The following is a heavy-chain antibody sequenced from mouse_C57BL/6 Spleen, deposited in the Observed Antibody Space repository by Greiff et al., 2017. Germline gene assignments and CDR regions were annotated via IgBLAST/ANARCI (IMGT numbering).Heavy chain of an antibody. CDR2: IYPGSGST. J-gene: IGHJ4*01. V-gene: IGHV1-55*01. CDR1: GYTFTSYW. CDR3: ARRYSNYGGLYYAMDY. D-gene: IGHD2-5*01. Sequence: QVQLQQPGAELVKPGASVKMSCKASGYTFTSYWITWVKQRPGQGLEWIGDIYPGSGSTNYNEKFKSKATLTVDTSSSTAYMQLSSLTSEDSAVYYCARRYSNYGGLYYAMDYWGQGTSVTVSS.